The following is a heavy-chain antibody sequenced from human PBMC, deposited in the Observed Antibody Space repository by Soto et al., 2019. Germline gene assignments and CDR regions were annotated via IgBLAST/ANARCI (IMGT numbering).Heavy chain of an antibody. Sequence: QVQLVQSGAEVKKPGSSVKVSCKASGGTFSSDAISWVRQAPGQGLEWMGGIIPIFGTANYAQKFQGRVTITADESTSTAYMELSSLRSEDTAVYYCASDLACSSCNSPAEYFQHWGQGTLVTVSS. CDR2: IIPIFGTA. D-gene: IGHD6-13*01. CDR1: GGTFSSDA. CDR3: ASDLACSSCNSPAEYFQH. J-gene: IGHJ1*01. V-gene: IGHV1-69*12.